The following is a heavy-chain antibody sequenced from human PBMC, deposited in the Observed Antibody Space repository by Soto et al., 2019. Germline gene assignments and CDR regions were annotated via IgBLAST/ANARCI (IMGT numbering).Heavy chain of an antibody. CDR1: GFTFSSYS. CDR2: ISSSSSYI. Sequence: GGSLRLSCAASGFTFSSYSMNWVRQAPGQGLEWVSCISSSSSYIYYADSVKGRFTISRDNAKNSLYLQMKSLRAGDTAVYYCAGEADIVVVPAAYGMDVWGQGTTVTVSS. D-gene: IGHD2-2*01. J-gene: IGHJ6*02. V-gene: IGHV3-21*01. CDR3: AGEADIVVVPAAYGMDV.